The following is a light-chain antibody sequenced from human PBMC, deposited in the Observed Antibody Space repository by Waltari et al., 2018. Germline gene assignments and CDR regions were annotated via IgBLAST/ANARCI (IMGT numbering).Light chain of an antibody. V-gene: IGKV3-20*01. CDR2: GAS. J-gene: IGKJ1*01. CDR1: QSVSSSY. CDR3: QQFGSSPWT. Sequence: EIVLTQSPGSLSLSPGEGATLSCRASQSVSSSYFAWYQQKPGQAPRLLISGASSRATGIPERFSGSGSGTDFTLTIARLAHEDFAVYYCQQFGSSPWTFGRGTKLAIK.